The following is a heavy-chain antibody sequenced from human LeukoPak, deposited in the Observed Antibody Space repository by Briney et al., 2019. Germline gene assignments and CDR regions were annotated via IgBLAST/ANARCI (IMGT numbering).Heavy chain of an antibody. Sequence: PSETLSLTCTVSGGSISSYYWSWIRQPPGKGLEWIGYIYTSGSTNYNPSLKSRVTISVDTSKNQFSLKLSSVTAADTAVYYCARNVGRSSGFDYWGQGTLVTVSS. CDR1: GGSISSYY. CDR3: ARNVGRSSGFDY. J-gene: IGHJ4*02. V-gene: IGHV4-4*09. D-gene: IGHD1-26*01. CDR2: IYTSGST.